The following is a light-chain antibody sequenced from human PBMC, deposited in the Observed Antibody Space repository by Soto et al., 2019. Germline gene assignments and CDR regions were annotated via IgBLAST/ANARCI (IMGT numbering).Light chain of an antibody. J-gene: IGLJ2*01. CDR2: DVT. Sequence: QSVLTQPASVSGSPGRSVTISCTGSSSDVGDFNYVSWYQHLPGRAPKLIIYDVTNRPSGISYRFSASKSGRTASLTISELQAEDEADYYCSSYSSRSTHVVFGGGTKLTVL. CDR3: SSYSSRSTHVV. V-gene: IGLV2-14*03. CDR1: SSDVGDFNY.